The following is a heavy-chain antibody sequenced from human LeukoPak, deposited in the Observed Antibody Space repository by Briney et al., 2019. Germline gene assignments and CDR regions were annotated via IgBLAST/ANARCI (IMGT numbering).Heavy chain of an antibody. Sequence: GGSLRLSCAASGFTFSSYWMSWVRQAPGKGLEWVANIKQDGSEKYYVDSVKGRFTISRDNAKNSLYLQMNSLRAEDTAVYYCARDSCYYYPNHDYWGQGTLVTVSS. CDR2: IKQDGSEK. V-gene: IGHV3-7*01. D-gene: IGHD3-22*01. J-gene: IGHJ4*02. CDR1: GFTFSSYW. CDR3: ARDSCYYYPNHDY.